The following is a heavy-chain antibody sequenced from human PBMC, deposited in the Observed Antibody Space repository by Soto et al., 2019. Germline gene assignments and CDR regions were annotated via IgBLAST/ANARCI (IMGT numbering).Heavy chain of an antibody. CDR1: GFTFNSFE. D-gene: IGHD6-13*01. V-gene: IGHV3-48*03. Sequence: EVQLVESGGGLVQPGGSLRVSCAASGFTFNSFEMNWVRQAPGKGLEWVSYISSSGSTKYYADSVKGRFTISRDNAKNSLSLQTNSLRAADTGVYYCAREAAAGTDYFDPWGQGTLVTVSS. CDR2: ISSSGSTK. J-gene: IGHJ5*02. CDR3: AREAAAGTDYFDP.